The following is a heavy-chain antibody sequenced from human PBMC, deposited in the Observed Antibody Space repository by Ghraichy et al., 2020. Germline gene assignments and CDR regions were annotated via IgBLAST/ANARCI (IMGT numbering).Heavy chain of an antibody. D-gene: IGHD2-15*01. Sequence: GESLNISCAASGFTFSSYAMFWVRQAPGKGLQWVAVVSRDETNKYYADSVKGRFTISRDDSKDTLFLQMNDLRPDDTAVYYCARLAAPQYLVDLWGQGTL. CDR2: VSRDETNK. V-gene: IGHV3-30-3*01. CDR3: ARLAAPQYLVDL. J-gene: IGHJ4*02. CDR1: GFTFSSYA.